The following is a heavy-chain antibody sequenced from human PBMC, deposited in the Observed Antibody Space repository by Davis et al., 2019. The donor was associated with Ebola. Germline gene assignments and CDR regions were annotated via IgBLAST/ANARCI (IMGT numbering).Heavy chain of an antibody. D-gene: IGHD3-3*01. CDR3: ARGPADFGVVIDYYYYGMDV. V-gene: IGHV4-38-2*02. CDR2: IYHSGST. J-gene: IGHJ6*02. CDR1: GYSISSGYY. Sequence: SETLSLTCTVSGYSISSGYYWGWIRQPPGKGLEWIGSIYHSGSTYYNPSLKSRVTISVDTSKNQFSLKLSSVTAADTAVYYCARGPADFGVVIDYYYYGMDVWSQETTVIVSS.